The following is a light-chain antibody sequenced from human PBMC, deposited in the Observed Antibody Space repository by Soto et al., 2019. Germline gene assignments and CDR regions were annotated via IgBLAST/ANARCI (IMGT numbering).Light chain of an antibody. V-gene: IGKV3-15*01. CDR1: PSVTNY. Sequence: IVLTQSPATLSLSPGERATLSCRASPSVTNYLAWYQQKPGQPPRLLIYGASTRATGIPARFSGSGSGTEFTLTISSLQSEDFEVYYCQQYNNWPITFGQGTRLGL. J-gene: IGKJ5*01. CDR3: QQYNNWPIT. CDR2: GAS.